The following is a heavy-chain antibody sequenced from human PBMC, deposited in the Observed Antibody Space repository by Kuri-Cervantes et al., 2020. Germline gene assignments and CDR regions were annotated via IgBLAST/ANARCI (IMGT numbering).Heavy chain of an antibody. D-gene: IGHD2-8*01. Sequence: SETLSLTCTVSGGSISSYYWSWIRQPPGKGLEWIGSIYFSGSTYYNPSLKSRVTISVDTSKNHFSLKMTSVTAADTAVYYCVRGPGVYWGQGILVTVSS. V-gene: IGHV4-59*01. CDR1: GGSISSYY. CDR3: VRGPGVY. J-gene: IGHJ4*02. CDR2: IYFSGST.